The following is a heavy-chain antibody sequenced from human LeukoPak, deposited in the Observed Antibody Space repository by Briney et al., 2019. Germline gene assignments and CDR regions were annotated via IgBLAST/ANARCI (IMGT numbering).Heavy chain of an antibody. J-gene: IGHJ5*02. CDR3: ARGNRDIYDFWSGYYKTKPNWFDP. Sequence: SETQSLTCAVYGGSFSGYYWSWIRQPPGKGLEWIGEINHSGSTNYNPSLKSRVTISVDTSKNQFSLKLSSVTAADTAVYYCARGNRDIYDFWSGYYKTKPNWFDPWGQGTLVTVSS. CDR2: INHSGST. D-gene: IGHD3-3*01. CDR1: GGSFSGYY. V-gene: IGHV4-34*01.